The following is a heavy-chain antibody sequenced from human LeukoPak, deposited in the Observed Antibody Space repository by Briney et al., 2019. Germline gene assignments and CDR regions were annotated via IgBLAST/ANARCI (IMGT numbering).Heavy chain of an antibody. Sequence: GGSLRLSCEVSGFTCSTFGMNWLRQSPGKGLEWVSSFRGDGGSTYYAEYVKGRFTISRDNCKNTLYLQMNSMRAEDTAVYYCAKDVFTTVRGVINYWGQGTLVTVSS. CDR3: AKDVFTTVRGVINY. J-gene: IGHJ4*02. CDR2: FRGDGGST. D-gene: IGHD3-10*01. V-gene: IGHV3-23*01. CDR1: GFTCSTFG.